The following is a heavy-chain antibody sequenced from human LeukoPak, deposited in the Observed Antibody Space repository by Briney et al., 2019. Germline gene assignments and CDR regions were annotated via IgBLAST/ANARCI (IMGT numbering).Heavy chain of an antibody. CDR2: IYYSGST. Sequence: SETLSLTCTVSGGPISSYYWSWIRQPPGKGLEWIGYIYYSGSTNYNPSLKSRVTISVDTSKNQFSLKLSSVTAADTAVYYCARQFSGRFDPWGQGTLVTVSS. CDR3: ARQFSGRFDP. V-gene: IGHV4-59*08. J-gene: IGHJ5*02. CDR1: GGPISSYY. D-gene: IGHD1-26*01.